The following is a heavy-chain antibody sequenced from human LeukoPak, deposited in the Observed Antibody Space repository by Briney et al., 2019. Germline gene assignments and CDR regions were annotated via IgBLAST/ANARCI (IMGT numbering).Heavy chain of an antibody. Sequence: GRSLRLSCAASGFTFSSYGMHWVRQAPGKGLEWVAVIWYDGSNKYYADSVKGRFTISRDNSKNTLYLQMNSLRAEDTAVYYCAKDSQLLWFGELEDYWGQGTLVTVSS. CDR3: AKDSQLLWFGELEDY. CDR1: GFTFSSYG. CDR2: IWYDGSNK. J-gene: IGHJ4*02. D-gene: IGHD3-10*01. V-gene: IGHV3-33*06.